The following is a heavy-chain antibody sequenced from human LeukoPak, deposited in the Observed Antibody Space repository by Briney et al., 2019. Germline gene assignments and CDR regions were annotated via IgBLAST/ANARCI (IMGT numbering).Heavy chain of an antibody. CDR1: GGSISSGSYY. CDR2: IYTSGST. D-gene: IGHD3-22*01. CDR3: ARLTYYYDSSGPGYYFDY. V-gene: IGHV4-61*02. J-gene: IGHJ4*02. Sequence: SQTLSLTCTVSGGSISSGSYYWSWIRQPAGKGLEWIGRIYTSGSTNYNPSLKSRVTISVDTSKNQFSLKLSSVTAADTAVYYCARLTYYYDSSGPGYYFDYWGQGTLVTVSS.